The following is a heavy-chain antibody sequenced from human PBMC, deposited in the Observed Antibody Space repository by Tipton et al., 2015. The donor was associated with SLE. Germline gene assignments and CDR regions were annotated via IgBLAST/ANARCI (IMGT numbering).Heavy chain of an antibody. CDR2: IIPIFGTA. CDR1: GGTFSSYA. CDR3: AREGSGSYSGVYNWFDP. J-gene: IGHJ5*02. D-gene: IGHD1-26*01. V-gene: IGHV1-69*05. Sequence: QSGAEVKKPGSSVKVSCKASGGTFSSYAISWVRQAPGQGLEWMGGIIPIFGTANYAQKFQGRVTITTDESTSTAYMELSSLRSEDTAVYYCAREGSGSYSGVYNWFDPWGQGTLVTVSS.